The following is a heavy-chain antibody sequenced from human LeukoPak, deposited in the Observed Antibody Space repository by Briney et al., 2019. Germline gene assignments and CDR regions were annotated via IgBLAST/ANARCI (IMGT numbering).Heavy chain of an antibody. CDR1: GGSISSSSYY. D-gene: IGHD3-22*01. Sequence: SETLSLTCTVSGGSISSSSYYWGWIRQPPGTGLEWIGSIYYSGSTYYNPSLKSRVTISVDTSKNQFSLKLSSVTAADTAVYYCARWGVDYYDSSGYHYWGQGTLVTVSS. J-gene: IGHJ4*02. CDR2: IYYSGST. CDR3: ARWGVDYYDSSGYHY. V-gene: IGHV4-39*07.